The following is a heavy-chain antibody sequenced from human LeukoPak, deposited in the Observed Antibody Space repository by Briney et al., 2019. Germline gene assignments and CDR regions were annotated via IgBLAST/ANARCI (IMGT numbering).Heavy chain of an antibody. V-gene: IGHV4-31*03. D-gene: IGHD4-11*01. CDR1: GGSISSGGYY. J-gene: IGHJ3*02. CDR3: ARDMTTVTYAFDI. Sequence: SETLSLTCTVSGGSISSGGYYWSWIRQHPGKGLEWIGYIYYSGSTYYNPSLKSRVTISVDTSKNQFSLKLSSVIAADTAVYYCARDMTTVTYAFDIWGQGTMVTVSS. CDR2: IYYSGST.